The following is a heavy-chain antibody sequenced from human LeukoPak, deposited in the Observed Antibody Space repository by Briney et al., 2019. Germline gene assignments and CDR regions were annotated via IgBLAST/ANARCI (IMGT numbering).Heavy chain of an antibody. D-gene: IGHD3-22*01. CDR1: GYTFTDYT. J-gene: IGHJ4*02. CDR2: INGGSGNT. CDR3: ANPRYDSSGYYYVD. V-gene: IGHV1-3*01. Sequence: GASVEVSCKASGYTFTDYTMHWLRQAPGQRLDWTGWINGGSGNTKYSPEFQGRVTITRDTSASTAYMELSSLRSEDTAVYYCANPRYDSSGYYYVDWGQGTLVTVSS.